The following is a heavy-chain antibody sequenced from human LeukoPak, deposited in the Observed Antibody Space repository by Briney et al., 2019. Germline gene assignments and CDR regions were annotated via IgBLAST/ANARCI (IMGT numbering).Heavy chain of an antibody. CDR3: ARDNWNLDY. CDR2: INPNSGGT. V-gene: IGHV1-2*02. D-gene: IGHD1-20*01. CDR1: GYTFTDYY. J-gene: IGHJ4*02. Sequence: ASVKVSCKASGYTFTDYYMHWVRQGPGQGLEWMGWINPNSGGTNYAQKFQGRVTMTRDMSTSTVYMELSSLRSEDTAVYYCARDNWNLDYWGQGTLVTVSS.